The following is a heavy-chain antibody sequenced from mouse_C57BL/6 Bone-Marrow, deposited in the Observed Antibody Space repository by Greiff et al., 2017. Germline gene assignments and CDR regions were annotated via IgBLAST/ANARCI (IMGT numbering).Heavy chain of an antibody. CDR2: IHPSDSDT. V-gene: IGHV1-74*01. J-gene: IGHJ4*01. CDR1: GYTFTSYW. CDR3: ATYYYGSSSRAMDY. D-gene: IGHD1-1*01. Sequence: QVQLQQPGAELVKPGASVKVSCKASGYTFTSYWMHWVKQRPGQGLEWIGRIHPSDSDTNYNQKFKGKATLTVDQSSSTAYMQLSSLTSEDSAVYYCATYYYGSSSRAMDYWGQGTSVTVSS.